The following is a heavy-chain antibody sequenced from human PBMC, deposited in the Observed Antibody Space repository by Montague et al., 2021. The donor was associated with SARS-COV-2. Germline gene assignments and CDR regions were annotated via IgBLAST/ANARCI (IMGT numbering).Heavy chain of an antibody. CDR2: IYYSGNT. D-gene: IGHD5-24*01. J-gene: IGHJ4*02. V-gene: IGHV4-31*03. Sequence: TLSLTCIVSSDSISSGGYYWSWIRQHPGKGLEWIGYIYYSGNTYYNPSLKSRVTMSVDTTRNQFSLTLNSVTAADTAVYYCARGPSRLATQEFYFGYWGQGTLVSVS. CDR3: ARGPSRLATQEFYFGY. CDR1: SDSISSGGYY.